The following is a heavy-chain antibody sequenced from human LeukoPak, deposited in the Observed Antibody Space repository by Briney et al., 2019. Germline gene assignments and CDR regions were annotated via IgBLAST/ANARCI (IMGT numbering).Heavy chain of an antibody. CDR1: GGSFSGYY. Sequence: SETLSLTCAVYGGSFSGYYWSWIRQPPGKGLEWIGEINHSGSTNYNPSLKSRVTISVDTSKNQFSLKLSSVTAADTAVYYCARRGRILRFLEWFMDVWGKGTTVTVSS. J-gene: IGHJ6*03. CDR2: INHSGST. V-gene: IGHV4-34*01. CDR3: ARRGRILRFLEWFMDV. D-gene: IGHD3-3*01.